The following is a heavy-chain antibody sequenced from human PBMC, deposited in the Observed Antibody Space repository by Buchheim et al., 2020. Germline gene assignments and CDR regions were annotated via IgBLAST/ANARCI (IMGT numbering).Heavy chain of an antibody. CDR3: ARDVRTNYYYGMDV. D-gene: IGHD3/OR15-3a*01. Sequence: QVQLQESGPGLVKPTETLSLTCTVSNGSVSYGGYYWSWTRQHPGKGLEWIGYIYYSGSTYYNPSLKSRVTISIDTSKNQFSLKVSSVTAADTAVYYCARDVRTNYYYGMDVWGQGTT. V-gene: IGHV4-31*03. CDR1: NGSVSYGGYY. J-gene: IGHJ6*02. CDR2: IYYSGST.